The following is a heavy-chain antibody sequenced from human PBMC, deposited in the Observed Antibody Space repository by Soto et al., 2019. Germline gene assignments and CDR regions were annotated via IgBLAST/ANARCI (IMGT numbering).Heavy chain of an antibody. J-gene: IGHJ6*02. CDR2: IIPIFGTA. Sequence: ASVKVSCKXSGGTFSSYAISWVRQAPGQGLEWMGGIIPIFGTANYAQKFQGRVTITADESTSTAYMELSSLRSEDTAVYYCASSVAKYYYYGMDVWGQGTTVTVSS. CDR1: GGTFSSYA. V-gene: IGHV1-69*13. CDR3: ASSVAKYYYYGMDV. D-gene: IGHD5-12*01.